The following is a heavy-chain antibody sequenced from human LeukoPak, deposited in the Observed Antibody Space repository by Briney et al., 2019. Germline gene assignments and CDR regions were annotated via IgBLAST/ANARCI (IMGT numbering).Heavy chain of an antibody. V-gene: IGHV4-38-2*01. D-gene: IGHD3-10*01. CDR3: ARHVLTGMVRGPDDAFDI. CDR2: IYQSGST. CDR1: GYSLSSGYY. J-gene: IGHJ3*02. Sequence: SETLSLTCAVSGYSLSSGYYWGWIRQPPGKGLEWIGSIYQSGSTYYNPSIKSRVTISVDTSKNQFSWKLSSVTAADTAVYYCARHVLTGMVRGPDDAFDIWGQGTMVTVSS.